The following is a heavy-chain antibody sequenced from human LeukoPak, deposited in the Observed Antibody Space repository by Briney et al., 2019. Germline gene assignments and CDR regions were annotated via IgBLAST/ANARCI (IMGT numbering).Heavy chain of an antibody. CDR1: GFTFSSYG. CDR3: ARDRGFRTGYFDY. CDR2: IWYDGSNK. V-gene: IGHV3-33*01. D-gene: IGHD1-14*01. J-gene: IGHJ4*02. Sequence: PGRSLRLSCAASGFTFSSYGMHWVRQAPGKGLEWVAVIWYDGSNKYYADSVKGRFTISRDNSKNTLYLQMNSLRAEDTAVYYCARDRGFRTGYFDYWGQGTLVTVSS.